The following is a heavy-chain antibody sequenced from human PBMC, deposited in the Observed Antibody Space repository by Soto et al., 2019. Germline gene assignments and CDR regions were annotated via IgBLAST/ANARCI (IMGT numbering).Heavy chain of an antibody. Sequence: EVQLVESGGGLVQPGESLTLSCAASGFTFSSYWMHWVRQAPGKGLVWVSRIKSDGSGTYYADSVKGRLTISRDNANITLYLQMNSLRVEDTAVYFCARVDGDRYDGNGYLGRHWRQGTLVTVSS. J-gene: IGHJ4*02. CDR3: ARVDGDRYDGNGYLGRH. CDR1: GFTFSSYW. V-gene: IGHV3-74*01. D-gene: IGHD3-22*01. CDR2: IKSDGSGT.